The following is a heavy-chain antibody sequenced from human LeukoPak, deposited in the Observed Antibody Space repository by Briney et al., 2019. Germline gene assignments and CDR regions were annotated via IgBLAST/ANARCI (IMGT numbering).Heavy chain of an antibody. J-gene: IGHJ4*02. V-gene: IGHV3-74*01. CDR1: GFTFSSYW. CDR2: INSDGSST. Sequence: GGSLRLSCAASGFTFSSYWMHWVRQAPGKGLVWVSRINSDGSSTSYADSVKGRFTISRDNAKNTLYLQMNSLRAEDTAVYYCARGLKGYCSGSSCYPFDYWGQGTLVTVSS. CDR3: ARGLKGYCSGSSCYPFDY. D-gene: IGHD2-15*01.